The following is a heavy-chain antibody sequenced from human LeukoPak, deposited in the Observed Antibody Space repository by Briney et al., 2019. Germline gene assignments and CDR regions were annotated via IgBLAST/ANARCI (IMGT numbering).Heavy chain of an antibody. CDR1: GFTFSNYA. D-gene: IGHD3-10*01. Sequence: GGSLRLSCAASGFTFSNYAMSWVRQAPGKGLEWVSSLSESGGATYYADSVKGRLTISRDNSKNTLYLQMNSLRAEDTAVYYCAKKGGTLSPGNYFDYWGQGSLVTVSS. CDR2: LSESGGAT. CDR3: AKKGGTLSPGNYFDY. J-gene: IGHJ4*02. V-gene: IGHV3-23*01.